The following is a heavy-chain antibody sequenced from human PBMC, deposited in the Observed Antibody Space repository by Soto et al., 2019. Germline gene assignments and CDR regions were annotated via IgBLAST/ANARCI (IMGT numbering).Heavy chain of an antibody. V-gene: IGHV3-23*01. J-gene: IGHJ6*02. Sequence: GGSLRLSCAASGFTFSSYAMGWVRQAPGKGLEWVSAISGSGGSTYYADSVKGRFTISRDNSKNTLYLQMNSLRAEDTAVYYCAKGGYCSSTSCYGYGMDVWGQGTTVTVSS. CDR1: GFTFSSYA. D-gene: IGHD2-2*01. CDR3: AKGGYCSSTSCYGYGMDV. CDR2: ISGSGGST.